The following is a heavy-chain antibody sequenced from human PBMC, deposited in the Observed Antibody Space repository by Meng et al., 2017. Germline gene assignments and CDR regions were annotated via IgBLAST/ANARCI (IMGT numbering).Heavy chain of an antibody. CDR3: ARGGNVRDGCNY. Sequence: QVQLVQSGAEVKKPGASGKVSCKASGYTFTSYYMHWVRQAPGQGLEWMGIINPSGGSTSYAQKFQGRVTMTRDTSTSTVYMELSSLRSEDTAVYYRARGGNVRDGCNYWGQGTLVTVSS. CDR1: GYTFTSYY. CDR2: INPSGGST. J-gene: IGHJ4*02. D-gene: IGHD5-24*01. V-gene: IGHV1-46*01.